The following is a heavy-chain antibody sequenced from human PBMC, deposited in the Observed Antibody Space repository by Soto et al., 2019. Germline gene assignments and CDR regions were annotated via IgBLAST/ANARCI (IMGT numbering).Heavy chain of an antibody. CDR1: GFTFSSYG. Sequence: QVQLVESGGGVVQPGRSLRLSCAASGFTFSSYGMHWVRQAPGKGLEWVAVISYDGSNKYYADSVKGRFTISRDNSNNTLYPVMNSLRAEDRAVYYCAKPYCSGGSCYRGGEGMDVWGQGTTVTVSS. J-gene: IGHJ6*02. D-gene: IGHD2-15*01. CDR3: AKPYCSGGSCYRGGEGMDV. CDR2: ISYDGSNK. V-gene: IGHV3-30*18.